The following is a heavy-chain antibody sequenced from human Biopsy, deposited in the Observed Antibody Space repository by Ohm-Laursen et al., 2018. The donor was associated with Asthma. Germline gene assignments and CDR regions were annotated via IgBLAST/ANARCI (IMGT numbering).Heavy chain of an antibody. CDR1: GGTFSNFA. J-gene: IGHJ6*02. Sequence: SSVKVSCKAPGGTFSNFAISWVRQAPGQGLEWLGGIMTVFGTTNYAQKFQGRVTITADESTSTAYMEVTSLRSEDTAIYYCARCQVGYSSGWSLLLKKFYYSGMDVWGQGTAVTVS. CDR3: ARCQVGYSSGWSLLLKKFYYSGMDV. CDR2: IMTVFGTT. D-gene: IGHD6-19*01. V-gene: IGHV1-69*01.